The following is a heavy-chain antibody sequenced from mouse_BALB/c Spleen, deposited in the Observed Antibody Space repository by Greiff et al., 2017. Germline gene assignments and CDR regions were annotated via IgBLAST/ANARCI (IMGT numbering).Heavy chain of an antibody. J-gene: IGHJ4*01. CDR1: GFTFSSFG. CDR2: ISSGSSTI. CDR3: ASDSTGAMDY. Sequence: EVQLVESGGGLVQPGGSRKLSCAASGFTFSSFGMHWVRQAPEKGLEWVAYISSGSSTIYYADTVKGRFTISRDNPQNTLFLQMTSLRSEDTAMYYCASDSTGAMDYWGQGTSVTVSS. D-gene: IGHD3-1*01. V-gene: IGHV5-17*02.